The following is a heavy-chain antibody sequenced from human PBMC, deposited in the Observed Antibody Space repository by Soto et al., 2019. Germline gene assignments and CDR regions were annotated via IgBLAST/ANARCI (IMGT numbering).Heavy chain of an antibody. CDR1: GFTFSVYW. D-gene: IGHD2-2*01. CDR3: AKDRVPDY. V-gene: IGHV3-74*01. CDR2: MKTDASSA. Sequence: PGGSLRLSCAASGFTFSVYWMHWVRQAPGKGLVWVSRMKTDASSATYADSVKGRFTISRDNTKNTLYLQMNSLRAEDTAVYYCAKDRVPDYWGQGTLVTVSS. J-gene: IGHJ4*02.